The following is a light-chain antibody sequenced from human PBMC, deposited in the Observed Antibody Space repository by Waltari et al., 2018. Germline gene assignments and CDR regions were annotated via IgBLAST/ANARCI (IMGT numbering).Light chain of an antibody. J-gene: IGLJ1*01. Sequence: QSALTQPASVSGSPGQSITISCTGTSSDVGSYNLVSWYRQHPGKAPKLLLYEVSKRPAGVSNRFSGSKSGKGAFLTISGLQAEDEADYYCCSYAGSSTPYVFGTGTKVTVL. CDR2: EVS. CDR1: SSDVGSYNL. V-gene: IGLV2-23*02. CDR3: CSYAGSSTPYV.